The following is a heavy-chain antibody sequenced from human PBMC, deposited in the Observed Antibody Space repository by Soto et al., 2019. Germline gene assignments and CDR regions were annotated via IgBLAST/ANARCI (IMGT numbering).Heavy chain of an antibody. CDR3: AKDFKVSGGHYGSLNYYYGMDV. J-gene: IGHJ6*02. Sequence: PGGSLRLSCAASGFTFSDCGMHWVRQAPGKGLEWVAIISYDGILKYYADSVKGRFTISRDTSKGAVYLQMNSLTPEDTAVYYCAKDFKVSGGHYGSLNYYYGMDVWGQGTTVTAP. CDR1: GFTFSDCG. D-gene: IGHD3-10*01. CDR2: ISYDGILK. V-gene: IGHV3-30*18.